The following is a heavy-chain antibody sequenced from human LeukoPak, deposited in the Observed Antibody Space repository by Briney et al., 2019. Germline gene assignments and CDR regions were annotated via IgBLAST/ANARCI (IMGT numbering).Heavy chain of an antibody. CDR1: GDSVSSNSAT. CDR2: TYYSSKWYN. V-gene: IGHV6-1*01. CDR3: ARGVGSASGDWFDP. J-gene: IGHJ5*02. D-gene: IGHD2-21*02. Sequence: SQTLSLTCAISGDSVSSNSATWNWIRQSPSRGLEWLGRTYYSSKWYNDYAVSVKSRITINPDTSKNQFSLQLNSVTPEDTALYYCARGVGSASGDWFDPWGQGTLVTVSS.